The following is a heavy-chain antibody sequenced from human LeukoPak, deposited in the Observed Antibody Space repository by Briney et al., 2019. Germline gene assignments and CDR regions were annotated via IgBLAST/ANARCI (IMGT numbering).Heavy chain of an antibody. CDR1: GGSISSNTYY. D-gene: IGHD5-18*01. J-gene: IGHJ4*02. V-gene: IGHV4-39*07. CDR2: IYYSGST. CDR3: ARDYQGGYGDKTVDY. Sequence: PSETLSLTCTVSGGSISSNTYYWGWIRQPPGKGLEWTGSIYYSGSTYYNPSLKSRVTISVDTSKNQFSLKLSSVTAADTAVYYCARDYQGGYGDKTVDYWGQGNLVTVSS.